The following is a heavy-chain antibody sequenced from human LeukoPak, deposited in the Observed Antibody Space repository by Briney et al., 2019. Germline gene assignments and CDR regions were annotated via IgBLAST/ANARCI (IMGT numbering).Heavy chain of an antibody. CDR2: IRYDGSNK. D-gene: IGHD3-22*01. CDR3: AKAGDYYDSSGSDY. Sequence: PGGSLRLSCAASGFTFSSYEMHWVRQAPSKGLEWVAFIRYDGSNKYYADSVKGRFTISRDNSKNTLYLQMNSLRAEDTAVYYCAKAGDYYDSSGSDYWGQGTLVTVSS. V-gene: IGHV3-30*02. CDR1: GFTFSSYE. J-gene: IGHJ4*02.